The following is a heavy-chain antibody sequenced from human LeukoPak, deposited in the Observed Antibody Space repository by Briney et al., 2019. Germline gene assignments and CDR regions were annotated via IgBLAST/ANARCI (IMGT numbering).Heavy chain of an antibody. CDR1: GGSFSGYY. CDR2: IDHSGRT. Sequence: SETLSLTCAVYGGSFSGYYWSWIRQPPGKGLEWIGEIDHSGRTNSNPSLKSRVTISVDMSKNQFSLRLSSVTAADTAVYYCARKSIVTAGRKPYDYWDQGTLVTVSP. V-gene: IGHV4-34*01. D-gene: IGHD6-13*01. CDR3: ARKSIVTAGRKPYDY. J-gene: IGHJ4*02.